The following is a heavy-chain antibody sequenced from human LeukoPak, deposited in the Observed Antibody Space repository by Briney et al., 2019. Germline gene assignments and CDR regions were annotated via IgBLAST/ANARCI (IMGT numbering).Heavy chain of an antibody. V-gene: IGHV1-69*04. J-gene: IGHJ4*02. CDR2: IIPILGIA. D-gene: IGHD3-10*01. Sequence: GASVKVSCKASGGTFSSYAISWVRQAPGQGLEWMGRIIPILGIANYAQKFQGRVTITADKSTSTAYMELSSLRSEDTAVYYCARGVYDYGSGSYYANYFDYWGQGTLVTVSS. CDR1: GGTFSSYA. CDR3: ARGVYDYGSGSYYANYFDY.